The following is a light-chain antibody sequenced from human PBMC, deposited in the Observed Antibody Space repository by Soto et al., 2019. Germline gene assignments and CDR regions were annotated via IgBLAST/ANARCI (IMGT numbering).Light chain of an antibody. V-gene: IGKV1-6*01. CDR1: QGIGNA. CDR3: LQDINYPWT. J-gene: IGKJ1*01. CDR2: GAS. Sequence: AIQMTQSPSYMAASVGGSVTISCGARQGIGNALGWYQQKPGKPPKLLIYGASNLQSGVPPRFSGSGSGTEFTLAISSLHPEDSSTYYCLQDINYPWTFGQGTKVDIK.